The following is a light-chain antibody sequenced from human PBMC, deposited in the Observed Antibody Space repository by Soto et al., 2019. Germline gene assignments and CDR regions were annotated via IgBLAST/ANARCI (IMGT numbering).Light chain of an antibody. J-gene: IGKJ1*01. CDR2: WAS. V-gene: IGKV4-1*01. Sequence: DIVMTQSPDSLAVSLGERATINCKSSQSVLYSSNNKNYLAWYQQKPGQPPKLLIYWASTRESGVPDRFSGSGSGTDFTLTISSLQAEDVAVYYCQQYSSTPPTFDQGTKVEIK. CDR1: QSVLYSSNNKNY. CDR3: QQYSSTPPT.